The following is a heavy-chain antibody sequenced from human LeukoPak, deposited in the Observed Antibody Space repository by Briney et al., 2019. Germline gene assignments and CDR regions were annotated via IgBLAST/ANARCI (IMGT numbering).Heavy chain of an antibody. CDR2: ISSSGSTI. CDR1: GFTFSSYE. V-gene: IGHV3-48*03. J-gene: IGHJ4*02. D-gene: IGHD3-10*01. Sequence: GGSLRLSCAASGFTFSSYEMNWVRQAPGKGLEWVSYISSSGSTIYYADSVKGRFTISRDNAKNSPYLQMNSLRAEDTAVYYCASSLWFGDLRDYWGQGTLVTVSS. CDR3: ASSLWFGDLRDY.